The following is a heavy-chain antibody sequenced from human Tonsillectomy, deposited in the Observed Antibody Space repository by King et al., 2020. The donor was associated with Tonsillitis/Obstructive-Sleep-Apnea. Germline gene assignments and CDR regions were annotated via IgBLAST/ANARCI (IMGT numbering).Heavy chain of an antibody. J-gene: IGHJ3*02. Sequence: QLVQSGAEVKKPGSSVKVSCKASGGTFSSYVISWVRQAPGQGLEWMGGIIPIFGTANYAQKFQGRVTITADESTSTAYMELSSLRFEDTAVYYCARFSIDIVVVPGVRLGFDIWGQGTMVTVSS. D-gene: IGHD2-2*01. CDR2: IIPIFGTA. CDR1: GGTFSSYV. V-gene: IGHV1-69*01. CDR3: ARFSIDIVVVPGVRLGFDI.